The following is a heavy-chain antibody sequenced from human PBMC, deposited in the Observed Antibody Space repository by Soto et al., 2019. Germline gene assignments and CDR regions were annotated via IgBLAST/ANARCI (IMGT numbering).Heavy chain of an antibody. J-gene: IGHJ4*02. CDR3: ARNYDSSGYSYFDY. CDR1: GYTFTSYA. Sequence: ASVKVSCKASGYTFTSYATHWVRQAPGQRLEWMGWINAGNGNTKYSQKFQGRVTITRDTSASTAYMELSSLRSEDTAVYYCARNYDSSGYSYFDYWGQGTLVTVSS. D-gene: IGHD3-22*01. V-gene: IGHV1-3*01. CDR2: INAGNGNT.